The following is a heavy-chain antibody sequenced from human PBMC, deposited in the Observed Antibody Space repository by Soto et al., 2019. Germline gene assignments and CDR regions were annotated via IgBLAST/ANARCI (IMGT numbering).Heavy chain of an antibody. D-gene: IGHD3-22*01. Sequence: CLRLSCAASGFTFSNSTMNWVRQAPGKGLEWVACITSSGSFIYYADSMKGRFTISRDDAKKSLYLQMNSLRAEDTAVYYCARVPAASDRTAFYYVSKFFYFDYWGRGTQVTVSS. CDR3: ARVPAASDRTAFYYVSKFFYFDY. CDR1: GFTFSNST. V-gene: IGHV3-21*01. CDR2: ITSSGSFI. J-gene: IGHJ4*02.